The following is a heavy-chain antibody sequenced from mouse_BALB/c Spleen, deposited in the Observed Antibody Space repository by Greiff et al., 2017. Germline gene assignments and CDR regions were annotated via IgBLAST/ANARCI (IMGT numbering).Heavy chain of an antibody. V-gene: IGHV5-15*02. CDR2: ISNLAYSI. D-gene: IGHD4-1*01. CDR1: GFTFSDYG. J-gene: IGHJ4*01. CDR3: AKTGKYYAMDY. Sequence: EVKLVESGGGLVQPGGSRKLSCAASGFTFSDYGMAWVRQAPGKGPEWVAFISNLAYSIYYADTVTGRFTISRENAKNTLYLEMSSLRSEDTAMYYCAKTGKYYAMDYWGQGTSVTVSS.